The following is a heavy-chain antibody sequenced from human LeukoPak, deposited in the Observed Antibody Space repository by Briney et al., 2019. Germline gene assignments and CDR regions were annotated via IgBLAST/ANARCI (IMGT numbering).Heavy chain of an antibody. V-gene: IGHV1-69*06. Sequence: GSSVKVSCKASGGTFSSYAISWVRQAPGQGLERMGGIIPIFGTANYAQKFQGRVTITADKSTSTAYMELSSLRSEDMAEYYCARAELGYCSSTSCYAFDYWGQGTLVTVSS. CDR1: GGTFSSYA. D-gene: IGHD2-2*01. CDR2: IIPIFGTA. CDR3: ARAELGYCSSTSCYAFDY. J-gene: IGHJ4*02.